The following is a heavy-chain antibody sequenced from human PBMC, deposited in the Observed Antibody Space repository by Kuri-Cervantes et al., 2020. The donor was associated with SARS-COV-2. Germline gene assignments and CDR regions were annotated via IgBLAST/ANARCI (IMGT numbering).Heavy chain of an antibody. J-gene: IGHJ4*02. Sequence: SETLSLTCTVSGASSNTYYWGWIRQPPGKGLEWIGNIFTSGRTNYNPSPKSRVTISEATPKNQFSLKLSFVTAADTAGYYCAKHRCSSTSCYPDYWGQGTLVTVSS. CDR3: AKHRCSSTSCYPDY. CDR2: IFTSGRT. D-gene: IGHD2-2*01. CDR1: GASSNTYY. V-gene: IGHV4-4*08.